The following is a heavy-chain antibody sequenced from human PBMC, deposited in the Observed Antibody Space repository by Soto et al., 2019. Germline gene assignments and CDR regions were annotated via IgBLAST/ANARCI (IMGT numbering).Heavy chain of an antibody. D-gene: IGHD3-10*01. Sequence: SVKVSCKASGGTFSSYAISWVRQAPGQGLEWMGGIIPIFGTANYAQKFQGRVTITADESTSTAYMELSSLRSEDTAVYYCAKALRITMVRQGDYYYGMDVWGQGTTVTVSS. V-gene: IGHV1-69*13. J-gene: IGHJ6*02. CDR3: AKALRITMVRQGDYYYGMDV. CDR1: GGTFSSYA. CDR2: IIPIFGTA.